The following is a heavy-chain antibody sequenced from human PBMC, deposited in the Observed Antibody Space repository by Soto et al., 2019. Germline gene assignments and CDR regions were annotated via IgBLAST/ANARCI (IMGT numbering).Heavy chain of an antibody. V-gene: IGHV1-46*01. CDR2: INPSGGST. CDR3: ARDQGYYYDSSGPPHI. D-gene: IGHD3-22*01. J-gene: IGHJ3*02. Sequence: SVKVSCKASGYTSTGYHMHCVRPAPGQGLEWMGWINPSGGSTSYAQKFQGRVTMTRDTSTSTVYMELSSLRSEDTAVYYCARDQGYYYDSSGPPHIWGQGTRVNVS. CDR1: GYTSTGYH.